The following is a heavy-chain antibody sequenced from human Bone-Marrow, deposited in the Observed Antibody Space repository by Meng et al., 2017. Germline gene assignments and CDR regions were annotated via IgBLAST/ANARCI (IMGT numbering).Heavy chain of an antibody. CDR1: GGSISSGGYY. V-gene: IGHV4-31*03. CDR3: ARVAYGRDNRYFDY. D-gene: IGHD1-14*01. CDR2: IYYSGST. J-gene: IGHJ4*02. Sequence: VQPQAAGPGLVKPSQTLSLTCTVSGGSISSGGYYWSWIRQHPGKGLEWIGYIYYSGSTYYNPSLKSRVTISVDTSKNQFSLKLSSVTAADTAVYYCARVAYGRDNRYFDYWGQGTLVTVSS.